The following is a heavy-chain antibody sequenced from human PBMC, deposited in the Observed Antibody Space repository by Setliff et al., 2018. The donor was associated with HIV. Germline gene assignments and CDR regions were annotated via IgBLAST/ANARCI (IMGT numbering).Heavy chain of an antibody. CDR1: GYTFTNYD. D-gene: IGHD3-16*01. CDR3: ARWPREVAEMGGAFDS. Sequence: GASVKVSCKASGYTFTNYDINWVRQATGQGLEWMGWMNPSGGSTSYAQKFQGRVTMTRDTSTSTVYMELSSLRSEDTAVYYCARWPREVAEMGGAFDSWGQGTMVTVSS. V-gene: IGHV1-46*01. J-gene: IGHJ3*02. CDR2: MNPSGGST.